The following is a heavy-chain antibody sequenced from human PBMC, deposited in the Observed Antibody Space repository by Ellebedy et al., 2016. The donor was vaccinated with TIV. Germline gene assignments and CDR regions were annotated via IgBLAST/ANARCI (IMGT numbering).Heavy chain of an antibody. V-gene: IGHV3-74*01. CDR1: GFTFSGYW. CDR3: ARGSSSGWYPNWLDP. J-gene: IGHJ5*02. Sequence: GESLKISCAASGFTFSGYWMHWVRQAPGKGLAWVSRINTDGSTTNNADSVKGRFTISRDNAKNTRYLQMNSMRTDDTAVYYCARGSSSGWYPNWLDPWGQGTLVTVSS. CDR2: INTDGSTT. D-gene: IGHD6-19*01.